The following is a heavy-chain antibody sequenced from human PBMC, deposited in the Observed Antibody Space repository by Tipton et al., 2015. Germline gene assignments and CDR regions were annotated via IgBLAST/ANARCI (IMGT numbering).Heavy chain of an antibody. CDR1: GGSISSYY. D-gene: IGHD3-22*01. CDR2: IHQSGST. V-gene: IGHV4-59*12. Sequence: TLSLTCTVSGGSISSYYWSWIRQPPGKGLEWIGYIHQSGSTRYNPSLKSRITLSLDTSKNQFSLRLSSVTAADTAVYYCARDRIVVVANYYYGMDVWGQGTTVTVSS. J-gene: IGHJ6*02. CDR3: ARDRIVVVANYYYGMDV.